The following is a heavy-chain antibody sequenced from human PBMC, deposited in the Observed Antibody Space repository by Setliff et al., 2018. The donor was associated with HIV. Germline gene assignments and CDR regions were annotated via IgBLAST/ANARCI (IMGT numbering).Heavy chain of an antibody. D-gene: IGHD1-7*01. V-gene: IGHV3-15*01. Sequence: GGSLRLSCAASGFFFKNAWMSWVRQAPGKGLEWIGRIKSETDGGTAESAAFVKGRFTISRDDSKNTLYLMMNRLKIEDTAVYYCTTDNYINSEFAYWGQGTLVTVSS. CDR3: TTDNYINSEFAY. J-gene: IGHJ4*02. CDR2: IKSETDGGTA. CDR1: GFFFKNAW.